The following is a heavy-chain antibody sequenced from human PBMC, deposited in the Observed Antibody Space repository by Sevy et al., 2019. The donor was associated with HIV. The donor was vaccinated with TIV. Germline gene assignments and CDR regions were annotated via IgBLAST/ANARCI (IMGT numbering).Heavy chain of an antibody. D-gene: IGHD3-22*01. CDR1: GFTFSSYS. Sequence: GGSLRLSCAASGFTFSSYSMNWVRQAPGKGLEWVSSISSSSSYIYYADSVKGRFTISRDNAKNSLYLKMNSLRAEDTAVYYCARAPRYYDSSGQRYYYYMDVWGKGTTVTVSS. CDR2: ISSSSSYI. V-gene: IGHV3-21*01. J-gene: IGHJ6*03. CDR3: ARAPRYYDSSGQRYYYYMDV.